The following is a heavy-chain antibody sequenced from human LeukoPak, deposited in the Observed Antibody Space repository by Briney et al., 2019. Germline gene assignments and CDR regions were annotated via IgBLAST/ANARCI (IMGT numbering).Heavy chain of an antibody. CDR3: ARVGVPAAIASGNQLVPPYYYYYMDV. D-gene: IGHD2-2*01. V-gene: IGHV1-69*05. Sequence: ASVKVSCKASGYTFTGYYMHWVRQAPGQGLEWMGGIIPIFGTANYAQRFQGRVTITTDESTSTAYMELSSLRSEDTAVYYCARVGVPAAIASGNQLVPPYYYYYMDVWGKGTTVTVSS. CDR1: GYTFTGYY. J-gene: IGHJ6*03. CDR2: IIPIFGTA.